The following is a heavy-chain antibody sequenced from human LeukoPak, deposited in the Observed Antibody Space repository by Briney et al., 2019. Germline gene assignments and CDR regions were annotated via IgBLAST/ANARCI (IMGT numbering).Heavy chain of an antibody. V-gene: IGHV3-48*03. CDR1: GFSFSSYV. J-gene: IGHJ2*01. D-gene: IGHD3-10*01. Sequence: GGSLRLSCAASGFSFSSYVMHWVRQAPGKGLEWVSHIFVSGNTAYYADSVKGRFTISRDDAKNSLYLQMNSLRAEDTAVYYCARDLRGGGWYFDLWGRGTLVTVSS. CDR3: ARDLRGGGWYFDL. CDR2: IFVSGNTA.